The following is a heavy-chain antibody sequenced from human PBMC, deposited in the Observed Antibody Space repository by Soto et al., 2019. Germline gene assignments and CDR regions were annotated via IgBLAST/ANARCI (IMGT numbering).Heavy chain of an antibody. V-gene: IGHV1-69*13. D-gene: IGHD1-26*01. CDR3: ARDRGDIVEATSIFDY. Sequence: SVKVSCKASGGTFSSYSISWVRQAPGQGLEWMGGIIPIFGTANYAQKFQGRVTITADESTSTAYMELSSLRSEDTAVYYCARDRGDIVEATSIFDYWGQGTLVTVSS. CDR2: IIPIFGTA. J-gene: IGHJ4*02. CDR1: GGTFSSYS.